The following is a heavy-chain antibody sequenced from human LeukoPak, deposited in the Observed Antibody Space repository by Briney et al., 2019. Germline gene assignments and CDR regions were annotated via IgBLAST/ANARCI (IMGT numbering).Heavy chain of an antibody. CDR3: ARGKSGTPFDY. CDR1: GFTFSSYS. V-gene: IGHV3-48*04. D-gene: IGHD3-3*01. J-gene: IGHJ4*02. CDR2: ISSSSSTI. Sequence: PGGSLRLSCAASGFTFSSYSMNWVRQAPGKGLEWVSYISSSSSTIYYADSVKGRFTISRDNAKNSLYLQMNSLKTEDTAVYYCARGKSGTPFDYWGQGTLVTVSS.